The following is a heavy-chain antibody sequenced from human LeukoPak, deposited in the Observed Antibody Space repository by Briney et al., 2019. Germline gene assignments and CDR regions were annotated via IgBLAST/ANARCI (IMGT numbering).Heavy chain of an antibody. CDR2: IYYSGST. Sequence: PSETLSLTCTVSGGSISSYYWSWIRQPPGKGLEWIGYIYYSGSTNYNPSLKSRGTISVATSKNQFSLKLSSVTAADTAVYYCARGLGEYAFDIWGQGTMVTVSS. D-gene: IGHD3-16*01. CDR1: GGSISSYY. V-gene: IGHV4-59*08. J-gene: IGHJ3*02. CDR3: ARGLGEYAFDI.